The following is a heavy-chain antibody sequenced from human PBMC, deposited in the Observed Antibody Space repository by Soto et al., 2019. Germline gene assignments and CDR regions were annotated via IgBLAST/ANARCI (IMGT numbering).Heavy chain of an antibody. CDR3: ARGMEYSSFDN. CDR2: MNAGNGNT. D-gene: IGHD6-13*01. Sequence: ASVKASCKASGDTFTSYNIEWVRQAPGQSLEWMGWMNAGNGNTKYSQKFQGRVTITRDTSANTGYMELSSLNSEDTAVYYCARGMEYSSFDNWGQGTLVTVSS. V-gene: IGHV1-3*01. J-gene: IGHJ4*01. CDR1: GDTFTSYN.